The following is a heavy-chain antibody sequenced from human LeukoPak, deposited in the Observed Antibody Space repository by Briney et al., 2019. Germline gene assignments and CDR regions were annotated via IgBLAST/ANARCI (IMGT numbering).Heavy chain of an antibody. Sequence: SETLSLTCSVSGDSITSGGYYWAWLRQPPGKWLEWIGIVYYSGSIKYNPSLKGRVSISRDMSKNQFSLNLNSVDATDTAVYYCARRDYAAWFDPWGQGTLVTVSS. J-gene: IGHJ5*02. V-gene: IGHV4-39*07. CDR1: GDSITSGGYY. D-gene: IGHD4/OR15-4a*01. CDR2: VYYSGSI. CDR3: ARRDYAAWFDP.